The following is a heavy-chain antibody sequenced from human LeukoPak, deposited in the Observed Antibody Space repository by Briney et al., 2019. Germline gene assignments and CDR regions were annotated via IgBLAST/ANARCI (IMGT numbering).Heavy chain of an antibody. J-gene: IGHJ3*02. CDR3: ASGGDDPPNDAFDI. CDR1: GGSISSGGYS. V-gene: IGHV4-30-2*01. Sequence: PSETLSLTCAVSGGSISSGGYSWSWIRQPPGKGLEWIGYIYHSGSTYYNPSLKSRVTISVDRSKNQFSLKLSSVTAADTAVYYCASGGDDPPNDAFDIWGQGTMDTVSS. D-gene: IGHD2-21*02. CDR2: IYHSGST.